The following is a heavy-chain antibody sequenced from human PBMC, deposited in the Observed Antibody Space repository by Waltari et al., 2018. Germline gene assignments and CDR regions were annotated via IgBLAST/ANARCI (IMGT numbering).Heavy chain of an antibody. Sequence: QVQLVQSGAEVKKPGASVKVSCKASGYTFTSYAMHWVRQAPGQRLEWMGWINGGNGNRKNSQKFQGRVTITRDTSASTAYMELSSLRSEDTAVYYCAREGPPYSSSWHHFDYWGQGTLVTVSS. V-gene: IGHV1-3*01. CDR1: GYTFTSYA. CDR2: INGGNGNR. J-gene: IGHJ4*02. D-gene: IGHD6-13*01. CDR3: AREGPPYSSSWHHFDY.